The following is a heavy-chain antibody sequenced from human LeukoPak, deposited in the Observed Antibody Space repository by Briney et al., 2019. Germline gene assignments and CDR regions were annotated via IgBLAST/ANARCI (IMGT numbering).Heavy chain of an antibody. CDR3: ARQDIAVTTNFFDY. CDR2: VYYSEST. CDR1: GGSISSNSFF. J-gene: IGHJ4*02. Sequence: SETLSLTCTVSGGSISSNSFFGHWIRQPPGKGLEWIGSVYYSESTYYNPSLKSRVTISVDTSKNQFSLNLRSVTAADTAVYYCARQDIAVTTNFFDYWGQGTLVTVSS. V-gene: IGHV4-39*01. D-gene: IGHD6-19*01.